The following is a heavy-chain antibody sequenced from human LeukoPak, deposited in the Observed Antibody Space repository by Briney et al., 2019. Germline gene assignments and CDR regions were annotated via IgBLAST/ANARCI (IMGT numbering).Heavy chain of an antibody. Sequence: GASVKVSCKASGYTFTSYGISWVRQAPGQGLEWMGWISAYNGNTNYAQKLQGRVTMTTDTSTSTAYMELRSLRSDDTAVYYCARGHSRFLEWSNFDYRGQGTLVTVSS. CDR3: ARGHSRFLEWSNFDY. CDR2: ISAYNGNT. CDR1: GYTFTSYG. D-gene: IGHD3-3*01. V-gene: IGHV1-18*01. J-gene: IGHJ4*02.